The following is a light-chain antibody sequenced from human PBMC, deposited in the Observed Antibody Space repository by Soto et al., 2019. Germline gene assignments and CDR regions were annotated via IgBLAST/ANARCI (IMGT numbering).Light chain of an antibody. J-gene: IGKJ5*01. CDR3: QKFNTAPLT. CDR1: QDISAY. V-gene: IGKV1-27*01. Sequence: DIQMTQSPSSLSASVGDRVTISCRASQDISAYLAWYQQKPGKVTKLLIYIASTLQSGVPSRFSGSGSGTDFTLTISSLQPEDVATYYCQKFNTAPLTFGQGTRLEIK. CDR2: IAS.